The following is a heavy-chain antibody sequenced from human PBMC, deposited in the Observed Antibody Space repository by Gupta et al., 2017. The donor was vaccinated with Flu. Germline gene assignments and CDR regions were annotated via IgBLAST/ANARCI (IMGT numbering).Heavy chain of an antibody. CDR1: GFAFSHFA. J-gene: IGHJ4*02. Sequence: LESGGGLVQPGGSLRLSCAASGFAFSHFAMSWVRQAPGKELGFVSVVSGSGTFTDYADSVKGRFTISRDSSKNTIYLQMNSLRAEDTATYYCAKDNEPMEVRVSSGPFDYWGQGTRVTVSS. D-gene: IGHD5-12*01. CDR3: AKDNEPMEVRVSSGPFDY. CDR2: VSGSGTFT. V-gene: IGHV3-23*01.